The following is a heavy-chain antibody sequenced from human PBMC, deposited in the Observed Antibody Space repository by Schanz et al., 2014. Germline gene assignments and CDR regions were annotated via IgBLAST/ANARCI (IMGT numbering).Heavy chain of an antibody. CDR1: GYTFTAYG. V-gene: IGHV1-18*01. D-gene: IGHD6-19*01. CDR2: ISAQTGDT. Sequence: VQSVHSGTELQKLGASVKVSCQTSGYTFTAYGINWVRQAPGQGLEWIGWISAQTGDTRYAQKMQGRVTMTRDVSSTTAFLELRSLRYDDTAVYYCARLGTGMAVAGSVIDSCYYYMDVWGPGTLVTV. CDR3: ARLGTGMAVAGSVIDSCYYYMDV. J-gene: IGHJ6*03.